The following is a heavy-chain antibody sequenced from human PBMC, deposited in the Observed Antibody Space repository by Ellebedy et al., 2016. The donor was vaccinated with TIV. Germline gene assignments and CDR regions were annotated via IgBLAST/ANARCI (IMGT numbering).Heavy chain of an antibody. J-gene: IGHJ4*02. CDR3: ARESIRYFDWDY. D-gene: IGHD3-9*01. CDR2: INTDGSST. V-gene: IGHV3-74*01. CDR1: GFTLSGYW. Sequence: PGGSLRLSCEASGFTLSGYWMHWVRQAPGKGLVWLSRINTDGSSTSYADFVRGRFTISRDNAKKTLYLEMNSLTADDTAVYYCARESIRYFDWDYWGQGTLLTVSS.